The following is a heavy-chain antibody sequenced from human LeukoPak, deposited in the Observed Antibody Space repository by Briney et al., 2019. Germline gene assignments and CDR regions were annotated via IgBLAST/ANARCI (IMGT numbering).Heavy chain of an antibody. J-gene: IGHJ4*02. D-gene: IGHD1-1*01. CDR3: ARALTTLTYEGY. Sequence: GGSLRLSCAASGFTFSSYTMHWIRQAPGKGLEWVSSISGSNSYIFYADSVKGRFTVSKDNAKDSLYLQMNSLRAEDTAVYYCARALTTLTYEGYWGQGTLVTVSS. CDR2: ISGSNSYI. CDR1: GFTFSSYT. V-gene: IGHV3-21*01.